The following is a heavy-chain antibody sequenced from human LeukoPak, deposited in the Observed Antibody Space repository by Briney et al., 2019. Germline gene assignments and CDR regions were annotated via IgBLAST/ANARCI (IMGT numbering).Heavy chain of an antibody. CDR3: AKDMGYSSSWGDFDY. V-gene: IGHV3-30*04. Sequence: GGSLRLSCAASGFTFSSYAMHWVRQAPGKGLEWVAVISYDGSNKYYADSVKGRFTISRDNSKNTLYLQMNSLRAEDTAVYYCAKDMGYSSSWGDFDYWGQGTLVTVSS. CDR2: ISYDGSNK. CDR1: GFTFSSYA. D-gene: IGHD6-13*01. J-gene: IGHJ4*02.